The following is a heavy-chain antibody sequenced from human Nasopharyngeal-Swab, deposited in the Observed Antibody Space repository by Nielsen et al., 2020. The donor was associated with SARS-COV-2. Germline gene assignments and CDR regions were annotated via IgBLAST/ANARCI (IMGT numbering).Heavy chain of an antibody. CDR3: AREAIYDSSGYGLDY. V-gene: IGHV3-21*01. CDR1: GFTFSSYS. J-gene: IGHJ4*02. D-gene: IGHD3-22*01. Sequence: GGSLRLSCAASGFTFSSYSMNWVRQAPGKGLEWVSSISSSNTYIYYADSVKGRFTISRDNAKNSLYLQMNSLRAEDTAVYYCAREAIYDSSGYGLDYWGQGTLVTVSS. CDR2: ISSSNTYI.